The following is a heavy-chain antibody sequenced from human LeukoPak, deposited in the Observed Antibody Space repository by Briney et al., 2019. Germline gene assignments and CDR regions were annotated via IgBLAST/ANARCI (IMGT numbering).Heavy chain of an antibody. Sequence: GGSPRLSCAASGFTFSNAWMSWVRQAPGKGLEWVGRIKSKTDGGTTDYAAPVKGRFTISRDDSKNTLYLQMNSLKTEDTAVYYCTTDLFLLGAFGIWGQGTMVTVSS. J-gene: IGHJ3*02. CDR2: IKSKTDGGTT. CDR1: GFTFSNAW. D-gene: IGHD1-26*01. CDR3: TTDLFLLGAFGI. V-gene: IGHV3-15*01.